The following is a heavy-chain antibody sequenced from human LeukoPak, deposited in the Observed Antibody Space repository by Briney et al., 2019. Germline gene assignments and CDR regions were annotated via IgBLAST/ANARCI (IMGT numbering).Heavy chain of an antibody. CDR1: GFTFSSYA. CDR2: IKPDGGET. Sequence: GGSLRLSCAASGFTFSSYAMSWVRQAPGKGLEWVANIKPDGGETYYVDSVKGRFTISRDNAESSLYLQMNSLRAEDTAVYYCARDYNLGQGTLVTVSS. CDR3: ARDYN. V-gene: IGHV3-7*01. J-gene: IGHJ4*02.